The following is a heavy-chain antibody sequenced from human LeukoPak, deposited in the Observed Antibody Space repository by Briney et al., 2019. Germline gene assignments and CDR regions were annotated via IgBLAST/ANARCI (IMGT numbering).Heavy chain of an antibody. J-gene: IGHJ6*03. D-gene: IGHD3-10*01. Sequence: SETLSLTCTVSGGSISSYYWSWIRQPAGKGLEWIGRIYTSGSTNYNPSLKSRVTMSVDTSKNQFSLKLSSVTAADTAVYYCVREGIISRNYYGSGSYWGEYYYYYYMDVWGKGTTVTISS. CDR3: VREGIISRNYYGSGSYWGEYYYYYYMDV. CDR1: GGSISSYY. CDR2: IYTSGST. V-gene: IGHV4-4*07.